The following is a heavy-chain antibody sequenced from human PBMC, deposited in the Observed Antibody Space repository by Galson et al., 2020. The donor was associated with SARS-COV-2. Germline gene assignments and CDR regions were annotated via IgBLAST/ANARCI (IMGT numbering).Heavy chain of an antibody. V-gene: IGHV3-30*04. Sequence: TGGFLRLSCAASGFMFNSYSMHWVRQAPGKGLEWVAGISYDGSNKYYTDSLKGRFTISRDNSENIVYLQVNSLRVEDTAMYFCAREFPTSYFDFWGQGTLVAVSP. D-gene: IGHD2-21*01. J-gene: IGHJ4*02. CDR2: ISYDGSNK. CDR3: AREFPTSYFDF. CDR1: GFMFNSYS.